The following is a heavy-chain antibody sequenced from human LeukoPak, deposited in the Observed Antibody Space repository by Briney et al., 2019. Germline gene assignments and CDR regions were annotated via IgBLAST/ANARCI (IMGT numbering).Heavy chain of an antibody. D-gene: IGHD5-12*01. CDR1: GFTFDDYA. CDR2: ISWNSNSI. Sequence: GRSLRLSCAASGFTFDDYAMHWVRQPPGKGLEWVSGISWNSNSIVYADSVKGRFTISRDNAKNSLYLQMNSLRAEDTALYYCAKDRGGGGYDWDGFDIWGQGTMVTVSS. J-gene: IGHJ3*02. V-gene: IGHV3-9*01. CDR3: AKDRGGGGYDWDGFDI.